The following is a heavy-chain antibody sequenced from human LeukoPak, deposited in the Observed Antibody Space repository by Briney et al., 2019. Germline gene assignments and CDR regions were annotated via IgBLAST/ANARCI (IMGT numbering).Heavy chain of an antibody. V-gene: IGHV4-39*01. D-gene: IGHD3-10*01. J-gene: IGHJ4*02. CDR2: IFYNGDT. CDR3: ARHFRFIGFGELLAFDT. CDR1: GFTFSSYA. Sequence: GSLRLSCAASGFTFSSYAMRWVRQSPGKGLEWIGSIFYNGDTYYDPSLKSRISISIDTSKNQFSLNLNSMTAADSGVYYCARHFRFIGFGELLAFDTWGQGTRVIVSS.